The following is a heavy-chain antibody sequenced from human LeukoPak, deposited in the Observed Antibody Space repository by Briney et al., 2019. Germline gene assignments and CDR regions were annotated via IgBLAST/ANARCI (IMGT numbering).Heavy chain of an antibody. CDR2: IYHSGST. V-gene: IGHV4-38-2*01. Sequence: SETLSLTCAVSGYSINSGYYWGWSRQPPGKGLGWIGSIYHSGSTYYNPSLKIRVTILGDTSKNQFSLKLSSVTAADTAVYDCAGHPRWPGGVYFDYWGQGTLVTVSS. CDR1: GYSINSGYY. D-gene: IGHD3-16*01. CDR3: AGHPRWPGGVYFDY. J-gene: IGHJ4*02.